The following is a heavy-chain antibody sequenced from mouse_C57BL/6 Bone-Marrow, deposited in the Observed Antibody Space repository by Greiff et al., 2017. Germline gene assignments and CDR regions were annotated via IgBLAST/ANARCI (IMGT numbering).Heavy chain of an antibody. CDR1: GFTFSSYA. J-gene: IGHJ2*01. CDR2: ISDGGSYT. V-gene: IGHV5-4*01. Sequence: EVKLMESGGGLVKPGGSLKLSCAASGFTFSSYAMSWVRQTPEKRLEWVATISDGGSYTYYPDNVKGRFTISRDNAKNNLYQQMSHLKSEDTAMYYCARELRTYFDYWGQGTTLTVSS. D-gene: IGHD1-1*01. CDR3: ARELRTYFDY.